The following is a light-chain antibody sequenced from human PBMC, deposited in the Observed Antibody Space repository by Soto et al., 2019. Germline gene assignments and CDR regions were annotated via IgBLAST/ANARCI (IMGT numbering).Light chain of an antibody. CDR1: QSVSSY. J-gene: IGKJ2*01. CDR2: DAS. CDR3: QQRSNWPPRYT. V-gene: IGKV3-11*01. Sequence: IVLTQSPATLSLSPGERATLSCRASQSVSSYLAWYQQKPGQAPRLLIYDASNRATGIPARFSGSGSGTDFTLTISSLEPEDFAVYYGQQRSNWPPRYTFGQGTKLDIK.